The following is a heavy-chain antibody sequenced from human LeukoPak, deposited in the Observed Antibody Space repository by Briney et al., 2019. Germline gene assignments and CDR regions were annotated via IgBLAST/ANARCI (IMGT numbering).Heavy chain of an antibody. CDR1: GYTFAGYY. V-gene: IGHV1-2*02. Sequence: ASVRVSCKASGYTFAGYYMHWVRQAPGQEFEWMGWINPNTGDTKYAQKFQGRVTMTRDTSISTAYMELSRLRSDDTAVYYCASPYYYDSSGYFWFDPWGQGTLVTVSS. CDR2: INPNTGDT. J-gene: IGHJ5*02. D-gene: IGHD3-22*01. CDR3: ASPYYYDSSGYFWFDP.